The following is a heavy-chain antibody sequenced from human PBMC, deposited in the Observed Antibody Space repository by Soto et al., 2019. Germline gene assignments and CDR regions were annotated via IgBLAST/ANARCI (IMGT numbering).Heavy chain of an antibody. J-gene: IGHJ4*02. CDR3: AAPPHLTAKGYFDY. Sequence: QVQLVQPGAGVKKLGSSVKVSCKASGGTFSSYASSWVRQAPGQGLEWMGGIIPIFGTANYAQKFQGRVTITADESTSTAYMELSSLRSEDTAVYYCAAPPHLTAKGYFDYWGQGTLVTVSS. D-gene: IGHD5-18*01. CDR1: GGTFSSYA. CDR2: IIPIFGTA. V-gene: IGHV1-69*12.